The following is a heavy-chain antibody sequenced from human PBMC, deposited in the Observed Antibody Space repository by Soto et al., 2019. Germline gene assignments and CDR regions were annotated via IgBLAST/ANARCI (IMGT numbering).Heavy chain of an antibody. V-gene: IGHV4-39*01. Sequence: SETLSLTCTVSGGSISSSSYYWGWIRQPPGKGLEWIGNIYYSGSTYYNPSLKSRVTISVDTSKNQFSLKLSSVTAADTAVYYCASGYDSESYYMDVWGKGTTVTVSS. D-gene: IGHD5-12*01. CDR3: ASGYDSESYYMDV. CDR2: IYYSGST. CDR1: GGSISSSSYY. J-gene: IGHJ6*03.